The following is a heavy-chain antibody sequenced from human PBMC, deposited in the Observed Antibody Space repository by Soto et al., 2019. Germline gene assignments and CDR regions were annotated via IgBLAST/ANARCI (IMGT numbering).Heavy chain of an antibody. V-gene: IGHV3-7*05. CDR3: ARGGGAPGFFFDH. Sequence: GGSLRLSCAASGFNFSDYWMNWVRQAPGKGLEWVASIKYDGAEKSYVDSVKGRFTISRDNPKNSVYLQMASLRAEDTAVYYWARGGGAPGFFFDHWGKGPPVTVSS. CDR2: IKYDGAEK. D-gene: IGHD3-9*01. CDR1: GFNFSDYW. J-gene: IGHJ4*02.